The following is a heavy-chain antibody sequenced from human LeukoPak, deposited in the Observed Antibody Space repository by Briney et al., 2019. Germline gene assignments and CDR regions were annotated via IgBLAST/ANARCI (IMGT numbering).Heavy chain of an antibody. Sequence: GASVNVSCKASGGTFSSYAISWVRQAPGQGLEWMGGIIPIFGTANYAQKFQGRVTITADESTSTAYMELSSLRSEDTAVYYCARTVYYDSPDYFDYWGQGTLVTVSS. D-gene: IGHD3-22*01. CDR3: ARTVYYDSPDYFDY. V-gene: IGHV1-69*13. J-gene: IGHJ4*02. CDR2: IIPIFGTA. CDR1: GGTFSSYA.